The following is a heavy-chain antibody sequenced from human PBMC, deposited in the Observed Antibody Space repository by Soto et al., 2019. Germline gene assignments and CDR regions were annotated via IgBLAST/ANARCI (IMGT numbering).Heavy chain of an antibody. D-gene: IGHD3-22*01. V-gene: IGHV3-43*01. CDR3: ASPYDGSPIEDY. CDR1: GFTFDNYT. J-gene: IGHJ4*02. CDR2: ISCDGSSK. Sequence: GGSLRLSCAASGFTFDNYTLHWVRQAPGKGLEWVSLISCDGSSKYYADSVKGRFTISRDNSKNTLYLQMNSLRAEDTALYYCASPYDGSPIEDYWGQGTLVTVSS.